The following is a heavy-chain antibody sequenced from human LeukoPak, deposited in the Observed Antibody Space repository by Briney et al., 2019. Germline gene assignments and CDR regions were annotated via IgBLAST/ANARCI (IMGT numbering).Heavy chain of an antibody. CDR1: GYTFTSYD. CDR3: ARGDGSKGSYYYYMDV. D-gene: IGHD5-24*01. Sequence: ASVKVSCKASGYTFTSYDINWVRQATGQGLEWMGWMNPNSGNTGYAQKFQGRVTMTRNTSISTAYMELSSLRSEDTAVYYCARGDGSKGSYYYYMDVWGKGTTVTVSS. CDR2: MNPNSGNT. J-gene: IGHJ6*03. V-gene: IGHV1-8*01.